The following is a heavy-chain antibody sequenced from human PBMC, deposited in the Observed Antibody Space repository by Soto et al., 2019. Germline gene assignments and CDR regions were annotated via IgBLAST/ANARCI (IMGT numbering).Heavy chain of an antibody. J-gene: IGHJ4*02. CDR1: GFTFSSYG. D-gene: IGHD2-2*01. V-gene: IGHV3-33*01. CDR3: AQTEYCSSTSCFD. Sequence: GGSLRLSCAASGFTFSSYGMHWVRQAPGKGLEWVAVIWYDGSNKYYADPVKGRFTISRDNSKNTLYLEMNSLRAEDTAVYYCAQTEYCSSTSCFDWGQGTLVTVSS. CDR2: IWYDGSNK.